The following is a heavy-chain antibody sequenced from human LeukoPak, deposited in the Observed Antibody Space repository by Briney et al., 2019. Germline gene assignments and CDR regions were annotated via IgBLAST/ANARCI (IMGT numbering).Heavy chain of an antibody. V-gene: IGHV3-21*01. J-gene: IGHJ4*02. CDR2: ISTSSSYI. D-gene: IGHD3-10*01. Sequence: GGSLRLSCAAYGFTFSSYSMNWVRQAPGKGLEWVSFISTSSSYIYYADSVKGRFTISRDNAKNSLYLEMNSLRAEDTAVYYCAKAKHGYGSGSYSKVTFDYWGQGTLVTVSS. CDR3: AKAKHGYGSGSYSKVTFDY. CDR1: GFTFSSYS.